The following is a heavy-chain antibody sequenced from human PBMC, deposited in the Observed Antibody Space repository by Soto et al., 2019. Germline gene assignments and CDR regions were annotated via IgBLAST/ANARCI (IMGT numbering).Heavy chain of an antibody. V-gene: IGHV3-23*01. Sequence: GGSLRLSCAASGFTFSSYAMSWVRQAPGKGLEWVSAISGSGGSTYYADSVKGRFTISRDNSKNTLYLQMNSLRAEDTAVYYCAKVTRITIFGVVIPGAYYYGMDVWGQGTTVTVSS. D-gene: IGHD3-3*01. CDR1: GFTFSSYA. CDR2: ISGSGGST. J-gene: IGHJ6*02. CDR3: AKVTRITIFGVVIPGAYYYGMDV.